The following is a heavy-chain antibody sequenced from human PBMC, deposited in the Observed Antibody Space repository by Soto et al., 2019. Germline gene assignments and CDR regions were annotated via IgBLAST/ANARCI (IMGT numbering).Heavy chain of an antibody. V-gene: IGHV4-59*08. J-gene: IGHJ4*02. Sequence: SETLSLTCTVSGGSISRYYWSWIRQAPGKGLEWIGYIYYSGSTYYNPSLKSRVTISVDTSKNHFSLKLSSVTAADTAVYYCARYRLDYDSSGYYYDWGQGTLVTVSS. CDR1: GGSISRYY. D-gene: IGHD3-22*01. CDR2: IYYSGST. CDR3: ARYRLDYDSSGYYYD.